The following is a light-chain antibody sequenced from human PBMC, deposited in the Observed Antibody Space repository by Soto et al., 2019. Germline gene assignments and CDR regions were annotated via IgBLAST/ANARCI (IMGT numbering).Light chain of an antibody. J-gene: IGKJ2*01. V-gene: IGKV3-15*01. CDR1: QSVGTN. CDR3: QQYDNWPPRWT. Sequence: EIVMTQSPGTLSVSPGERVILSCRASQSVGTNLAWYQQKPGQAPRLLILGASTRASGIPAKFSGSGSGTEFTLSIGSLQSEDFAIYYCQQYDNWPPRWTFGQGTKVDIK. CDR2: GAS.